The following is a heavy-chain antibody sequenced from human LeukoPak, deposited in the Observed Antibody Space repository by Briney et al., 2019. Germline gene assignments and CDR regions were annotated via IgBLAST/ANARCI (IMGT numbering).Heavy chain of an antibody. D-gene: IGHD3-3*01. V-gene: IGHV3-30*18. J-gene: IGHJ4*02. CDR2: ISYDGSNK. Sequence: GGSLRLSCAASGFTFSSYGMHWVRQAPGKGLEWVAVISYDGSNKYYADSVKGRFTISRDNSKNTLYLQMNSLRAEDTAVYYCAKVQDFWSGLIDYWGQGTLVTVSS. CDR1: GFTFSSYG. CDR3: AKVQDFWSGLIDY.